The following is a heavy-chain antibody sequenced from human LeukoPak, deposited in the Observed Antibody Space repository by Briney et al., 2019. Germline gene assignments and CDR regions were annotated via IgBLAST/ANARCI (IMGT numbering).Heavy chain of an antibody. CDR2: IHHSGNT. CDR3: ARDHSSGWGGQYFDY. CDR1: GGSISSGDYY. D-gene: IGHD6-19*01. V-gene: IGHV4-30-2*01. Sequence: SQTLSLTCTVSGGSISSGDYYWSWIRQPPGKGLEWIGNIHHSGNTDYNPSLKSRVTISLDRSNNQFSLKLNSVTAADTAVYYCARDHSSGWGGQYFDYWGRGTLVTVSS. J-gene: IGHJ4*02.